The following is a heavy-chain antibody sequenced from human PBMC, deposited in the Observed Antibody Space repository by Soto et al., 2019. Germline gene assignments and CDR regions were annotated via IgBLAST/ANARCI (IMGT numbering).Heavy chain of an antibody. Sequence: PGGSLRLSCAASGFTFSSYAISWVRQAPGKGLEWVSAVSGSGGSTYYADSVKGRFTISRDNSKNTLFLQMNSLRAEDTAIYYCAKSGDMVSVAGNFDCWGQGILVTVSS. V-gene: IGHV3-23*01. CDR2: VSGSGGST. D-gene: IGHD6-19*01. J-gene: IGHJ4*02. CDR1: GFTFSSYA. CDR3: AKSGDMVSVAGNFDC.